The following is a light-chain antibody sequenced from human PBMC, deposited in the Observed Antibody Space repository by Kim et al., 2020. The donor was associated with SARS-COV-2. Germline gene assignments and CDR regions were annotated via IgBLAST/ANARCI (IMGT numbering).Light chain of an antibody. J-gene: IGLJ2*01. CDR1: RNDNGNYNY. CDR3: SSFTDSGAVL. CDR2: DVS. Sequence: QSITIPCLGGRNDNGNYNYVSWYLQHPGKAPKLVLYDVSNRPSGVSNRFSGSKSANPASLTISGLQAEDEALYFCSSFTDSGAVLFGGGTQLTVL. V-gene: IGLV2-14*03.